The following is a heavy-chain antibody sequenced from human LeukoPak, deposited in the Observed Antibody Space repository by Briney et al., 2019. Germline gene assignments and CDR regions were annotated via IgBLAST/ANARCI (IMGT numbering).Heavy chain of an antibody. CDR1: GYTFTDYY. Sequence: ASVKVSCKPSGYTFTDYYLHWVRQAPGQGLEWMGWINPNSGGTNYAQKFQGRVTMSRDTSISTAYVELSRLISDDTAVYYCARGIAVSGAAWFDPWGQGTLVTVSS. V-gene: IGHV1-2*02. CDR2: INPNSGGT. CDR3: ARGIAVSGAAWFDP. J-gene: IGHJ5*02. D-gene: IGHD6-13*01.